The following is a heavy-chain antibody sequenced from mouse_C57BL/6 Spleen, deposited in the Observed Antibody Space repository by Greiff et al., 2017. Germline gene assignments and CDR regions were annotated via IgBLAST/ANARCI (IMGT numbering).Heavy chain of an antibody. D-gene: IGHD2-4*01. CDR2: IYPGSGNT. Sequence: QVQLQQSGAELVRPGASVKLSCKASGYTFTDYYINWVKQRPGQGLEWIARIYPGSGNTYYNEKFKGKATLTAEKSSSTAYMQLSSLTSEDSAVYFCERRRRDYDALGYWGQGTTLTVSS. CDR1: GYTFTDYY. V-gene: IGHV1-76*01. CDR3: ERRRRDYDALGY. J-gene: IGHJ2*01.